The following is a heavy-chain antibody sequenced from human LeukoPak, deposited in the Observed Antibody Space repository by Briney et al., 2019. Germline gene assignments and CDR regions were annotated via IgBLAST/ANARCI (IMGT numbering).Heavy chain of an antibody. D-gene: IGHD2-15*01. CDR2: IKHDGSEK. CDR1: GFTFSSYW. Sequence: QSGGSLRLSCAASGFTFSSYWMSWVRQAPGKGLEWVANIKHDGSEKYDVDSVEGRFTISRDNAKNSLYLQKNSLRAEDTAVYYCARDVRLGYCSGGSCAGVAFDIWGQGTMVTVSS. CDR3: ARDVRLGYCSGGSCAGVAFDI. J-gene: IGHJ3*02. V-gene: IGHV3-7*03.